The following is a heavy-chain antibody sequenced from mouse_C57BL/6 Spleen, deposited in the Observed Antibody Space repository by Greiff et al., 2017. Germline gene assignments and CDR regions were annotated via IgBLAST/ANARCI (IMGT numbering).Heavy chain of an antibody. D-gene: IGHD5-1*01. V-gene: IGHV1-80*01. CDR3: ARSRSTMDY. J-gene: IGHJ4*01. CDR2: IYPGDGDT. CDR1: GYAFSRYW. Sequence: QVQLQQSGAELVKPGASVKISCKASGYAFSRYWMNWVKQRPGKGLEWIGQIYPGDGDTNYNGKFKGKATLTADKSSSTAYMQLSSLTSEDSAVYFCARSRSTMDYWGQGTSVTVSS.